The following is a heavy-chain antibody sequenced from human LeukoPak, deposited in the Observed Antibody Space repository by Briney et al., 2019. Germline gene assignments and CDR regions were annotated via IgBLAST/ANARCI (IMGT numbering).Heavy chain of an antibody. CDR2: IYYSRST. J-gene: IGHJ4*02. Sequence: SETLSLTCTVSGGSISSYYWSWIRRPPGKGLEWIGYIYYSRSTNYNPSLKSRVTISVDTSKNQFSLKLSSVTAADTAVYYCARAGYYFYYFDYWGQGTLVTVSS. CDR3: ARAGYYFYYFDY. CDR1: GGSISSYY. D-gene: IGHD3-10*01. V-gene: IGHV4-59*01.